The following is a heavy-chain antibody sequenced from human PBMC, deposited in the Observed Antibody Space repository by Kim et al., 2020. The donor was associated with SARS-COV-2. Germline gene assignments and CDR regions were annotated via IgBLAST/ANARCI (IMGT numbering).Heavy chain of an antibody. CDR3: ARRAQPRAWEPPVY. V-gene: IGHV4-39*01. CDR2: IYYSGST. CDR1: GGSISSSSYY. Sequence: SETLSLTCTVSGGSISSSSYYWGWIRQPPGKGLEWIGSIYYSGSTYYNPSLKSRVTISVDTSKNQFSLKLSSVTAADTAVYYCARRAQPRAWEPPVYWGQGTLVTVSS. J-gene: IGHJ4*02. D-gene: IGHD1-26*01.